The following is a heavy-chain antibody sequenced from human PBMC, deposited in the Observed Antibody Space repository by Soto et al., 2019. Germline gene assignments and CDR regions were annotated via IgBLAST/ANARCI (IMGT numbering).Heavy chain of an antibody. CDR3: ARAVNDFCSGFSYYFDF. D-gene: IGHD3-3*01. CDR2: VHDSGTT. V-gene: IGHV4-59*01. Sequence: PSETLSLTCTVSGGSTSNYYWSWIRQPPGKGLEWIGYVHDSGTTYYNPSLKSRVTISLDPSKNHFSLKLTSVTAADTAMYYCARAVNDFCSGFSYYFDFWGQGNMVTVSS. J-gene: IGHJ4*02. CDR1: GGSTSNYY.